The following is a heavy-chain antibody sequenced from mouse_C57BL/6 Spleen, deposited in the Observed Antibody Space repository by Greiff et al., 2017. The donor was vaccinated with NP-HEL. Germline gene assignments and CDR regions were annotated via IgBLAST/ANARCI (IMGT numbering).Heavy chain of an antibody. V-gene: IGHV1-72*01. CDR3: ASPLFITTVVARENYAMDY. CDR2: IDPNSGGT. Sequence: QVQLQQPGAELVKPGASVKLSCKASGYTFTSYWMHWVKQRPGRGLEWIGRIDPNSGGTKYNEKFKSKATLTVDKPSSTAYMQLSSLTSEDSAVYYCASPLFITTVVARENYAMDYWGQGTSVTVSS. D-gene: IGHD1-1*01. CDR1: GYTFTSYW. J-gene: IGHJ4*01.